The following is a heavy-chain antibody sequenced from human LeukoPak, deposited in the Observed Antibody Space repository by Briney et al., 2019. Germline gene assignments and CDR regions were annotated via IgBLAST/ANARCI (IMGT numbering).Heavy chain of an antibody. CDR1: GGSISSGSYY. V-gene: IGHV4-61*02. J-gene: IGHJ4*02. D-gene: IGHD6-13*01. Sequence: SETLSLTCTVSGGSISSGSYYWSWIRQPAGKGLEWIGRIYTSGSTNYNPPLKSRVTISVDTSKNQFSLKLSSVTAADTAVYYCARDPPAAGRAQDYWGQGTLVTVSS. CDR3: ARDPPAAGRAQDY. CDR2: IYTSGST.